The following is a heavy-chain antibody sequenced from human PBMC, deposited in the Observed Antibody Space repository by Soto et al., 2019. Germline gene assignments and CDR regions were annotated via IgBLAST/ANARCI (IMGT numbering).Heavy chain of an antibody. V-gene: IGHV3-30*18. Sequence: PGGSLRLSCAASGFTFSGYGMHWVRQAPGKGLEWVAVISYDGSNKYYADSVKGRFTISRDNSKNTLYLQMNSLRAEDTAVYYCAKAPAYSSGWYPTYFDYWGQGTLVTVSS. CDR3: AKAPAYSSGWYPTYFDY. CDR1: GFTFSGYG. J-gene: IGHJ4*02. CDR2: ISYDGSNK. D-gene: IGHD6-19*01.